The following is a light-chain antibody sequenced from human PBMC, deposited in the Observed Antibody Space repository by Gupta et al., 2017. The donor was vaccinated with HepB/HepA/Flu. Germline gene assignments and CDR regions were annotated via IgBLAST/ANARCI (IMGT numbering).Light chain of an antibody. CDR1: QSISSY. CDR3: QHRDSTPLT. CDR2: AAS. Sequence: DIQMTQSPSSLSASVGDRVTITCRASQSISSYLNWYQQKPGKAPKLLIYAASRLKSGVPSRCSGRGSGTVFTLTISSLQPEDVATYYCQHRDSTPLTFGQGTXVEIK. J-gene: IGKJ2*01. V-gene: IGKV1-39*01.